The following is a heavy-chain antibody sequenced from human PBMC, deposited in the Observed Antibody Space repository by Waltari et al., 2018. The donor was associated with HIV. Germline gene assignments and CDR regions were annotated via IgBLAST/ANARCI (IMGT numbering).Heavy chain of an antibody. Sequence: QVQLQQWGAGLLKPSETLSLTCAVYGGSLSGYFWNWIRQVPGKGLEWIGKINHSGSTKFNPSLKSRVTISVDMSKKELSLKLSSVTAADTAVYYCAAFGGNHFDYWGQGTLVTVSS. V-gene: IGHV4-34*02. CDR3: AAFGGNHFDY. CDR1: GGSLSGYF. D-gene: IGHD3-16*01. CDR2: INHSGST. J-gene: IGHJ4*02.